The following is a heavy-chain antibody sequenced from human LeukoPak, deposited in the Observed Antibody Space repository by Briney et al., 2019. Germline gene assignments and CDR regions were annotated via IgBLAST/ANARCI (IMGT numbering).Heavy chain of an antibody. CDR3: ARETPLYYDILTGYDAFDI. CDR2: ISSSGSTI. Sequence: GGSLRLSCAASGFTFSSYWMSWVRQAPGKGLEWVSYISSSGSTIYYADSVKGRFTISRDNAKNSLYLQMNSLRAEDTAVYYCARETPLYYDILTGYDAFDIWGQGTMVTVSS. V-gene: IGHV3-48*03. D-gene: IGHD3-9*01. J-gene: IGHJ3*02. CDR1: GFTFSSYW.